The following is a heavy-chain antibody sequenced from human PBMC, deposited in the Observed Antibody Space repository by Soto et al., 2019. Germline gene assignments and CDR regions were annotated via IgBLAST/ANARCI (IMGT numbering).Heavy chain of an antibody. CDR1: GFTFSSYA. CDR3: ARDPSPPYDFWSGYSPSFDY. Sequence: LRLSFAASGFTFSSYAMHWVRQAPGKGLEWVAVISYDGSNKYYADSVKGRFTISRDNSKNTLYLQMNSLRAEDTAVYYCARDPSPPYDFWSGYSPSFDYWGQGTLVTVSS. CDR2: ISYDGSNK. V-gene: IGHV3-30-3*01. J-gene: IGHJ4*02. D-gene: IGHD3-3*01.